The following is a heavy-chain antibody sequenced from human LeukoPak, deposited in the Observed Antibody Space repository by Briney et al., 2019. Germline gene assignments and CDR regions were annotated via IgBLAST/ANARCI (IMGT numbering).Heavy chain of an antibody. CDR2: ISSSSSTI. Sequence: GGSLRLSCAASGFTFSRYSMNWVRQAPGKGLEWVSYISSSSSTIYYADSVKGRFTISRDNAKNSLYLQMNSLRAEDTAVYYCARVPTAVVPAATWGQGTMVTVSS. D-gene: IGHD2-2*01. J-gene: IGHJ3*01. CDR1: GFTFSRYS. V-gene: IGHV3-48*01. CDR3: ARVPTAVVPAAT.